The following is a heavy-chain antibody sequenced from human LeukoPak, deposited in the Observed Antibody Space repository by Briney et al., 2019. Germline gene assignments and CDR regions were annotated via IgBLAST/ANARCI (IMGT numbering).Heavy chain of an antibody. V-gene: IGHV4-39*01. CDR3: ARLVVFDSIGYPFDY. Sequence: PSETLSLTCTVSGGSISTSSYYWVWVPQPPGQGLVGIGTIYSGGTTYYNPSLKSRVTISVDTSKNQFSLQLRSVTAADTAVYYCARLVVFDSIGYPFDYWGQGALVTVSS. CDR2: IYSGGTT. CDR1: GGSISTSSYY. D-gene: IGHD3-22*01. J-gene: IGHJ4*02.